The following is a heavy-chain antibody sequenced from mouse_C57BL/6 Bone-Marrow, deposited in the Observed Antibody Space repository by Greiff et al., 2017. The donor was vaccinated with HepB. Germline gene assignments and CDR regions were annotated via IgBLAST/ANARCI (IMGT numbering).Heavy chain of an antibody. CDR3: ARSNYYSNYVGWYFDV. Sequence: QVQLQQSGTELVKPGASVKLSCKASGYTFTSYWMHWVKQRPGQGLEWIGNINPSNGGTNYNEKFKSKATLTVDKSSSTAYMQLSSLTSEDSAVYYCARSNYYSNYVGWYFDVWGTGTTVTVSS. D-gene: IGHD2-5*01. CDR1: GYTFTSYW. CDR2: INPSNGGT. V-gene: IGHV1-53*01. J-gene: IGHJ1*03.